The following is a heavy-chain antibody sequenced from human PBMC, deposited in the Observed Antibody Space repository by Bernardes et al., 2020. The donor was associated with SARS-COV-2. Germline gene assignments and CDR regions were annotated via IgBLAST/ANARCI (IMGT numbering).Heavy chain of an antibody. CDR1: GGCFRGYY. J-gene: IGHJ6*02. CDR3: ARGRPVTTFFYYYGMDV. V-gene: IGHV4-34*01. CDR2: INHSGST. D-gene: IGHD4-17*01. Sequence: SNTLQVICAFYGGCFRGYYGSWMQKRPGKGLEWIEEINHSGSTNYNPSLKSRVTISVDTSKNQFSLKLSSVTAADTAVYYCARGRPVTTFFYYYGMDVWGHGTTVTVSS.